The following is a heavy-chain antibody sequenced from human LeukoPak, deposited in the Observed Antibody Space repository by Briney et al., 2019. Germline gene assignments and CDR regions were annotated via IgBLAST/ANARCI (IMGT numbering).Heavy chain of an antibody. CDR1: GGSISSSSYY. J-gene: IGHJ4*02. V-gene: IGHV4-39*07. D-gene: IGHD3-3*01. CDR3: ARDEINYDFWSGYYMGIDY. Sequence: SETLSLTCTVSGGSISSSSYYWGWIRQPPGKGLEWIGSIYYSGSTYYNPSLKSRVTISVDTSKNQFSLKLSSVTAADTAVYYCARDEINYDFWSGYYMGIDYWGQGTLVTVSS. CDR2: IYYSGST.